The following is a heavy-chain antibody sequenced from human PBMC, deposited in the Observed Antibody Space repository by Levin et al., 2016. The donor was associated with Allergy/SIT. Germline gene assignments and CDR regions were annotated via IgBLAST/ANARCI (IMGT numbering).Heavy chain of an antibody. CDR1: GFTFDDYG. V-gene: IGHV3-20*04. CDR2: INWNGGST. CDR3: ARQAVAGNFDY. Sequence: GESLKISCAASGFTFDDYGMSWVRQAPGKGLEWVSGINWNGGSTGYADSVKGRFTISRDNAKNSLYLQMNSLRAEDTALYYCARQAVAGNFDYWGQGTLVTVSS. D-gene: IGHD6-19*01. J-gene: IGHJ4*02.